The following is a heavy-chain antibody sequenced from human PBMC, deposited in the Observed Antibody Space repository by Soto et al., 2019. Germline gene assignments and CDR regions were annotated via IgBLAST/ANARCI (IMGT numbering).Heavy chain of an antibody. V-gene: IGHV1-8*01. CDR1: GYTFTSYD. Sequence: GASVKVSCKASGYTFTSYDINWVRHATGQGLEWMGWMNPNSGNTGYAQKFQGRVTMTRNTSISTAYMELSSLRSEDTAVYYCAREGVGYYDSSGYQIGDAFDIWGQGTMVTVSS. J-gene: IGHJ3*02. CDR3: AREGVGYYDSSGYQIGDAFDI. CDR2: MNPNSGNT. D-gene: IGHD3-22*01.